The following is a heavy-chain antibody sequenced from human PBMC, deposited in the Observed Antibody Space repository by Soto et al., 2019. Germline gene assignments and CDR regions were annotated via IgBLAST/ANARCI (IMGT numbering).Heavy chain of an antibody. CDR3: GSGPEDAAYIDN. J-gene: IGHJ4*02. Sequence: SKTLSLTCTVSGGSISSSSYYWGWIRQPPGKGLEWIGSIYYSGSTYYNPSLKSRATISVDTSKNQFSLKLSSVPAADTAVYYCGSGPEDAAYIDNWGQEALLTVSS. D-gene: IGHD2-15*01. V-gene: IGHV4-39*01. CDR2: IYYSGST. CDR1: GGSISSSSYY.